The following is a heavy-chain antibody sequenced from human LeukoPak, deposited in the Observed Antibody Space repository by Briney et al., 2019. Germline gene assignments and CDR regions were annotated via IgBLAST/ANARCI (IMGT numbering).Heavy chain of an antibody. CDR1: GYTFTSYD. CDR2: MNPNSGNT. Sequence: ASVKVSCKASGYTFTSYDINWGRQATGQGLEWMGWMNPNSGNTGYAQTFHGRGTITRNTSISTAYMELSSLRSEEPTAYYYARYGWGSSDVDWWGQATLVIVSS. D-gene: IGHD3-10*01. V-gene: IGHV1-8*03. J-gene: IGHJ4*02. CDR3: ARYGWGSSDVDW.